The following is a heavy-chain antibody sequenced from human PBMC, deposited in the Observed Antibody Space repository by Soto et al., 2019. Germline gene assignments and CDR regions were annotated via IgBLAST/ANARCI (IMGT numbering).Heavy chain of an antibody. CDR1: GYTFISYS. Sequence: ASVKVSCKASGYTFISYSMRWVRQAPGQRLEWMGWINVGNGNTKYSQKFQGRVTITGDTSASTGYMELSSLRSEDTAVYYCARAFGDYVFSDYWGQGTLVTVSS. D-gene: IGHD4-17*01. J-gene: IGHJ4*02. CDR3: ARAFGDYVFSDY. CDR2: INVGNGNT. V-gene: IGHV1-3*01.